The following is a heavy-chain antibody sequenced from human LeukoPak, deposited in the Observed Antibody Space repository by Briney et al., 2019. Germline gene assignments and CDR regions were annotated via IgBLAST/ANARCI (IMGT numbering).Heavy chain of an antibody. CDR3: AKEALYYYGEVVGAFDI. D-gene: IGHD3-10*01. CDR1: GFTFSSYG. Sequence: GGSLRLSCAASGFTFSSYGMHWVRQAPGKGLEWVAVISYDGSNKYYADSVKGRFTISRDNSKNTLYLQMNSLRAEDTAVYYCAKEALYYYGEVVGAFDIWGQGTMVTVSS. V-gene: IGHV3-30*18. CDR2: ISYDGSNK. J-gene: IGHJ3*02.